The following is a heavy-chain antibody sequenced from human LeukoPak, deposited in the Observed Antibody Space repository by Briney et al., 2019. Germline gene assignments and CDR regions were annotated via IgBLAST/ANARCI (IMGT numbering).Heavy chain of an antibody. D-gene: IGHD1-14*01. CDR1: GGSISSGSYF. Sequence: SETLSLTCTVSGGSISSGSYFWNWIRQPAGKGLEWIGRIYTTGSTTYNPSLKSRVTISVDTSMNQFSLRLSSVTAADTAVYYCARDGMADAFDIWGQGTMVTVSS. V-gene: IGHV4-61*02. J-gene: IGHJ3*02. CDR3: ARDGMADAFDI. CDR2: IYTTGST.